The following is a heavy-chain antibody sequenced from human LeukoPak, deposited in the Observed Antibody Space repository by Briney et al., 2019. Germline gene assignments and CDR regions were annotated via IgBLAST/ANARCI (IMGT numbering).Heavy chain of an antibody. CDR2: ISSSSSYI. Sequence: GGSLRLSCAASGFTFSSYAMSWVRQAPGKGLEWVSSISSSSSYIYYADSVKGRFTISRDNAKNSLYLQMNSLRAEDTAVYYCARDQIESAYYYGMDVWGQGTTVTVSS. D-gene: IGHD2/OR15-2a*01. V-gene: IGHV3-21*01. J-gene: IGHJ6*02. CDR3: ARDQIESAYYYGMDV. CDR1: GFTFSSYA.